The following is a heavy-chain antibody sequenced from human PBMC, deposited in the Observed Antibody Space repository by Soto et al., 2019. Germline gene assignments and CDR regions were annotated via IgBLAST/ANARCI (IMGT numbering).Heavy chain of an antibody. CDR2: LSNDGRNK. CDR3: GRGHYSSGWLVIDY. J-gene: IGHJ4*02. V-gene: IGHV3-30*04. D-gene: IGHD6-19*01. CDR1: GFTFNNHN. Sequence: QVQLVESGGGVVQPGRSLRLSCAASGFTFNNHNMHWVRQAPGKGLEWVAVLSNDGRNKFYADSAKGRFTISRDNAKKTLSLQMNGQRDDDTAVYYCGRGHYSSGWLVIDYWGQGTLGTVSS.